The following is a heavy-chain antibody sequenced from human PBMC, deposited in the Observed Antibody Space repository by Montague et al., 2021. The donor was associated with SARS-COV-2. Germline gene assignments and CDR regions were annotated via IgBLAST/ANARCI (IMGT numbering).Heavy chain of an antibody. CDR1: GFTFSYYG. CDR2: ISGRSDYR. V-gene: IGHV3-21*04. D-gene: IGHD1-26*01. CDR3: ARDSRIVGATGGMDV. Sequence: SLRLSCAASGFTFSYYGMNWVRQAPGKGLEWVSSISGRSDYRYYADSLKGRITISRDNAKNSLNLQMDSLRAEDTALYYCARDSRIVGATGGMDVWGQGTTVIVSS. J-gene: IGHJ6*02.